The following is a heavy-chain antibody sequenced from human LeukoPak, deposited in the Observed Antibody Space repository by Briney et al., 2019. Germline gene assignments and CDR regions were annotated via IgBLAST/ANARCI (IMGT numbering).Heavy chain of an antibody. CDR3: ARGRSGYYFDY. Sequence: GGSLRLSCAASGFTLSSYSMNWVRQAPGKGLEWVSSISSSSSYIYYADSVKGRFTISRDNAKNSLYLQMNSLRAEDTAVYYCARGRSGYYFDYWGQGTLVTVSS. CDR2: ISSSSSYI. CDR1: GFTLSSYS. V-gene: IGHV3-21*01. D-gene: IGHD3-10*01. J-gene: IGHJ4*02.